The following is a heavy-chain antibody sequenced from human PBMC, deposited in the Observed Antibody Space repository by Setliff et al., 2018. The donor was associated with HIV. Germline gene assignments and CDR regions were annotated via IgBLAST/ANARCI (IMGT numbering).Heavy chain of an antibody. CDR3: ARKLRPGHGVDV. CDR2: IGQDGSEK. Sequence: GGSLRLSCAASGFTFSSFWMSWVRQAPGKGLEWVANIGQDGSEKNYVDSVKGRFTISRDNAKNSMDLQMNSLRAEDTAIYYCARKLRPGHGVDVWGQGTTVTVSS. V-gene: IGHV3-7*01. D-gene: IGHD3-10*01. CDR1: GFTFSSFW. J-gene: IGHJ6*02.